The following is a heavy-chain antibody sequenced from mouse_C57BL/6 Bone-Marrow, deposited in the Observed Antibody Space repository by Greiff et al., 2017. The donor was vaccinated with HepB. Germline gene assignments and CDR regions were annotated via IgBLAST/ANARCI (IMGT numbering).Heavy chain of an antibody. V-gene: IGHV14-4*01. CDR3: TTTTYGYFDV. CDR2: IDPENGDT. D-gene: IGHD1-1*01. Sequence: VQLQQSGAELVRPGASVKLSCTASGFNIKDDYMHWVKQRPEQGLEWIGWIDPENGDTEYASKFQGKATITADTSSNTAYLQLSSLTSEDTAVYYWTTTTYGYFDVWGTGTTVTVSS. CDR1: GFNIKDDY. J-gene: IGHJ1*03.